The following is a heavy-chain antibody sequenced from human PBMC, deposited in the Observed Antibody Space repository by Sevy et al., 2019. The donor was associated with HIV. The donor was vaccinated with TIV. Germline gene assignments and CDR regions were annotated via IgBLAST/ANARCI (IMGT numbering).Heavy chain of an antibody. CDR3: ARLTGGVDSGFQY. V-gene: IGHV4-4*02. Sequence: SETLSLTCAVSGGSIRNSTWWSWLRQAPGKGLEWIGEIYHGGTTNYNPSLKSRVTISLDKSKNQFSLKLSSVTAADTAVYYCARLTGGVDSGFQYWGQGTLVTVSS. CDR1: GGSIRNSTW. CDR2: IYHGGTT. D-gene: IGHD3-16*01. J-gene: IGHJ1*01.